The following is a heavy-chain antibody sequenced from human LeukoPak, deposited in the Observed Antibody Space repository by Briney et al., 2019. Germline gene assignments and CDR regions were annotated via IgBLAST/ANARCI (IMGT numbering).Heavy chain of an antibody. Sequence: GGSLRLSCAASGFTFSSYGMHWVRQAPGKGLGWVAVIWYDGSNKYYADSVKGRFTISRDNSKNTLYLQMNSLRAEDTAVYYCARDFYGGGYSYGSYYYYGMDVWGKGTTVTVSS. J-gene: IGHJ6*04. D-gene: IGHD5-18*01. CDR3: ARDFYGGGYSYGSYYYYGMDV. CDR2: IWYDGSNK. CDR1: GFTFSSYG. V-gene: IGHV3-33*01.